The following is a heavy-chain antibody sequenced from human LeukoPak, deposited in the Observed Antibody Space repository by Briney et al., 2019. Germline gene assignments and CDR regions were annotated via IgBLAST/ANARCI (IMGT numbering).Heavy chain of an antibody. J-gene: IGHJ4*02. CDR2: TYYRSKWYN. V-gene: IGHV6-1*01. CDR1: GDSVSSNSAA. CDR3: ARTPYDILTGYYGLEFDY. D-gene: IGHD3-9*01. Sequence: SQTLSLTCALSGDSVSSNSAAWNWIRQSPSRGLEWLGRTYYRSKWYNDYAVSVKSRITINPDTSKNQFSLQLNSVTPEDTAVYYCARTPYDILTGYYGLEFDYWGQGTLVTVSS.